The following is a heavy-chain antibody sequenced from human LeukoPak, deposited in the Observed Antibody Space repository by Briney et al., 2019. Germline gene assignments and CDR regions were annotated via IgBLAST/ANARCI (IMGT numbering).Heavy chain of an antibody. Sequence: GGPLRLSCAASGFTFNTYSMNWVRQAPGKALQWLSYIESYSRVILYADSVKGRFTISRDDAKNSLYLQMNSLRAEDTAMYYCARQGPFGDLDYWGQGTLVTVSS. CDR3: ARQGPFGDLDY. CDR1: GFTFNTYS. D-gene: IGHD4-17*01. V-gene: IGHV3-48*04. CDR2: IESYSRVI. J-gene: IGHJ4*02.